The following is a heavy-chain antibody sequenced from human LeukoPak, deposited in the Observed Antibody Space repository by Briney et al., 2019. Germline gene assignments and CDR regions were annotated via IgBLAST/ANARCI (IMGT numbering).Heavy chain of an antibody. CDR3: ARDRSYFDV. J-gene: IGHJ3*01. V-gene: IGHV3-23*01. Sequence: PGGSRRLSCEGSGFSFSSYYMSWVRQAPGKGLEWVSSITENGGGTYYADSVKGRFIISRDNSKNTLYLQMNSLRAEDTAVYYCARDRSYFDVWGQGTMVTVSS. D-gene: IGHD3-10*01. CDR1: GFSFSSYY. CDR2: ITENGGGT.